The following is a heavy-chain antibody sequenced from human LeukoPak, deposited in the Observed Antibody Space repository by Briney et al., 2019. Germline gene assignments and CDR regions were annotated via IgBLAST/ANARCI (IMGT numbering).Heavy chain of an antibody. CDR2: IIPIFGTA. CDR3: ARSRKSQRHGGYFDY. CDR1: GGTFSSYA. V-gene: IGHV1-69*01. J-gene: IGHJ4*02. D-gene: IGHD3-10*01. Sequence: SVKVSCKASGGTFSSYAISWVRQAPGQGLEWMGGIIPIFGTANYAQKFQGRVTITADESTSTAYMELSSLRSEDTAVYYCARSRKSQRHGGYFDYWGQGTLVTVSS.